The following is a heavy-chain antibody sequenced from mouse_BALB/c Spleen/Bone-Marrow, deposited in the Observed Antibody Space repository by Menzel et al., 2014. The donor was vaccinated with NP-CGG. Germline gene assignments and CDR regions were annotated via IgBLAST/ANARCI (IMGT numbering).Heavy chain of an antibody. D-gene: IGHD4-1*01. J-gene: IGHJ4*01. CDR3: ARWEYYAMDY. V-gene: IGHV14-3*02. CDR2: IDPANGNT. Sequence: EVQLQQSGAELVKPGASVKLSCTASGFNIKDTYMHWVKQRPERGLEWIGRIDPANGNTKYDPKFQGKATITADTSSNTAYLQLGSLTSEDTAVYYCARWEYYAMDYWGQGTSVTVSS. CDR1: GFNIKDTY.